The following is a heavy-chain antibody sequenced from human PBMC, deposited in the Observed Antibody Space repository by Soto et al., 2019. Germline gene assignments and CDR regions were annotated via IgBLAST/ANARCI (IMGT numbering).Heavy chain of an antibody. J-gene: IGHJ4*02. CDR3: LRDLFESVAYGGI. V-gene: IGHV4-30-4*01. D-gene: IGHD2-21*01. Sequence: PSETLSLTCNVSGGSVTSGAYYWSWIRQFPGAGLEWIGYIYFTGNRESTYYNPSLKSRLSMSMDTSNNLFSLKLTSVTAADTAIFFCLRDLFESVAYGGIWDQELRVTVSS. CDR2: IYFTGNREST. CDR1: GGSVTSGAYY.